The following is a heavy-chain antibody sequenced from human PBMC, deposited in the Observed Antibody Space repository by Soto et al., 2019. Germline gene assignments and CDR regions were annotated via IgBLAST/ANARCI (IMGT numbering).Heavy chain of an antibody. J-gene: IGHJ4*02. Sequence: SQTLSLTCASSGDSVSSNSAAWNWIRQSPSRGLEWLGRTYYRSKWYNDYAVSLKSRIAINPDTSKNQFSLQLNSVTPEDTAVYYCARADYGSGSYSLPFDYWGQGTLVTVSS. CDR1: GDSVSSNSAA. CDR3: ARADYGSGSYSLPFDY. CDR2: TYYRSKWYN. D-gene: IGHD3-10*01. V-gene: IGHV6-1*01.